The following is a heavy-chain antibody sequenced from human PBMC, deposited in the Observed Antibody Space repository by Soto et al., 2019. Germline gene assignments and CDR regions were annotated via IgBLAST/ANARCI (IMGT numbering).Heavy chain of an antibody. D-gene: IGHD2-15*01. CDR2: IYYSGST. J-gene: IGHJ4*02. V-gene: IGHV4-31*03. CDR1: GGSISSASYY. Sequence: QVQLQESGPGLVKPSQTLSLTCTVSGGSISSASYYWSWIRQYPGKGLEWIGYIYYSGSTYYNPSLKSRXXXXXDTSXNQXXLNXXSVTAADTAVYYCARGVVVASTPFDYWGQGTLVTVSS. CDR3: ARGVVVASTPFDY.